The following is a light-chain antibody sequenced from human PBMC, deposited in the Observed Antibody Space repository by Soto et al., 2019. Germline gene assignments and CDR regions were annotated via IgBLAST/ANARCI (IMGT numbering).Light chain of an antibody. CDR3: KSRTTRNTLV. V-gene: IGLV2-14*01. Sequence: QSVLTQPASVSGSPGQSITISCTGTSSDVGGYNYVSWYQQHPGKAPKLIIYEVTHRPSGVSSRFYGSRSGNTASLTISGLQAEDEADYYCKSRTTRNTLVFGGVTKLTVL. J-gene: IGLJ3*02. CDR1: SSDVGGYNY. CDR2: EVT.